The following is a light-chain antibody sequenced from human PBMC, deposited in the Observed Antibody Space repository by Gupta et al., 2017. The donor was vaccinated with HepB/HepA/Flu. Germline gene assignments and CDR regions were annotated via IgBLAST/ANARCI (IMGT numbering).Light chain of an antibody. J-gene: IGKJ2*04. Sequence: DIVLTQSPGTLSLSPGARAPLSCRASQRVVLDDLAWFQQRPGQAPRLLIYAASTRAAGIPDRFSGSGSGTDFTRTISRLEPEDFGVYYCQEYGGSSCSFGQGTKLDIK. CDR2: AAS. V-gene: IGKV3-20*01. CDR1: QRVVLDD. CDR3: QEYGGSSCS.